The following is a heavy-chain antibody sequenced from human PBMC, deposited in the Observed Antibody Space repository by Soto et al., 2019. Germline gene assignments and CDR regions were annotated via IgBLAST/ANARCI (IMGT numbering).Heavy chain of an antibody. V-gene: IGHV1-18*01. CDR2: ISPHKGNT. CDR1: GYTFTSFG. CDR3: ARDRALLAHAYGDQAVAY. Sequence: QVQLVQSRAEVKKPGASVKVSCKASGYTFTSFGISWVRQAPGQGLEWMGWISPHKGNTKYADKFQGRATMTTDTSTSTAYMGLRSLRSDDTALYYCARDRALLAHAYGDQAVAYRGQGTLNTVFS. J-gene: IGHJ4*02. D-gene: IGHD4-17*01.